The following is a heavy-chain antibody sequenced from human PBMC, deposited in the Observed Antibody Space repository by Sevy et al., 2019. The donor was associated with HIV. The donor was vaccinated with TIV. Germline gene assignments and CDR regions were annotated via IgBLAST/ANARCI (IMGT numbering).Heavy chain of an antibody. J-gene: IGHJ4*02. CDR2: LKQVGSKK. CDR3: AREIAAAGSY. CDR1: GFTFSISW. D-gene: IGHD6-13*01. Sequence: GGSLRLSCAASGFTFSISWMTWVRQAPGKGLEWVANLKQVGSKKYYVDSVKGRFTISRDNAKNSVYLQMNSLRAEDTAVYYCAREIAAAGSYWGQGTLVTVAS. V-gene: IGHV3-7*01.